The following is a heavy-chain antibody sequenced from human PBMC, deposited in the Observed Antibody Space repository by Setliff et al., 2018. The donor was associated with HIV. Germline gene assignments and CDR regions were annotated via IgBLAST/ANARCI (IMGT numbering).Heavy chain of an antibody. CDR2: IYYSGST. J-gene: IGHJ5*02. Sequence: SETLSLTCTVSGGSISNSRYYWSWIRQPPGKGLEWIGSIYYSGSTYYNPSLQSRVSISMDTSKNQFSLKLHSVTAADTAIYHCAKGGASSHWLGPWGQGTLVTVS. CDR3: AKGGASSHWLGP. CDR1: GGSISNSRYY. D-gene: IGHD3-16*01. V-gene: IGHV4-39*07.